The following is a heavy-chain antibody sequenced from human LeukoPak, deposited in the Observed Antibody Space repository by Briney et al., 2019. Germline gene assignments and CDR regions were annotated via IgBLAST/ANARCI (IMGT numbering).Heavy chain of an antibody. V-gene: IGHV3-48*03. D-gene: IGHD4-23*01. J-gene: IGHJ4*02. Sequence: GGSLRLSCAASGFLFSSYEMNWVRQAPGKGLEWVSYISTSGGIIYYADSVKGRFTISRDNAKNSLYLQMNSLRAEDTAVYYCARDSYYGGTQDYWGQGTLVTVSS. CDR3: ARDSYYGGTQDY. CDR1: GFLFSSYE. CDR2: ISTSGGII.